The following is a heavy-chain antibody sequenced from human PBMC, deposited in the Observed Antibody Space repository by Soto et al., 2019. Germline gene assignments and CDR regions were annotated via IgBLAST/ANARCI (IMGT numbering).Heavy chain of an antibody. Sequence: ASVKVSCKASGYTFTSYGISWVRQAPGQGLEWMGWISAYNGNTNYAQKLQGRVTMTTDTSTSTAYMELRSLRSDDTAVYYCARGDYDSVWGSHGAFDIWGQGTMVTVSS. CDR3: ARGDYDSVWGSHGAFDI. J-gene: IGHJ3*02. D-gene: IGHD3-16*01. CDR2: ISAYNGNT. CDR1: GYTFTSYG. V-gene: IGHV1-18*04.